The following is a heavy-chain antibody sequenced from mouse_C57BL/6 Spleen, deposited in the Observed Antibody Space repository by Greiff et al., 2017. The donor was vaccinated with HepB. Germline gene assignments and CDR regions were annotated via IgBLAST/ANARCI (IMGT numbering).Heavy chain of an antibody. CDR1: GYTFTDYE. J-gene: IGHJ2*01. V-gene: IGHV1-15*01. CDR3: TRDTTVVRYYFDY. Sequence: VQLQQSGAELVRPGASVTLSCKASGYTFTDYEMHWVKQTPVHGLEWIGAIDPETGGTAYNQKFKGKAILTADKSSSTAYMELRSLTSEDSAVYYCTRDTTVVRYYFDYWGQGTTLTVSS. CDR2: IDPETGGT. D-gene: IGHD1-1*01.